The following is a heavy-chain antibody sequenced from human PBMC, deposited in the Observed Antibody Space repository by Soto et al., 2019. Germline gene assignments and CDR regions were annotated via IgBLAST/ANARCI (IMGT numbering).Heavy chain of an antibody. CDR1: GYSISSGYY. V-gene: IGHV4-38-2*01. D-gene: IGHD3-10*01. Sequence: SETLSLTCAVSGYSISSGYYWGWIRQPPGKGLEWIGNIHHSGTTYYNPSLKGRVTISIDRSKNQFSLKLSSVTAADTAVYYCARAGDTMVRGVIIMNYYGMDVWGQGTTVTVSS. CDR3: ARAGDTMVRGVIIMNYYGMDV. CDR2: IHHSGTT. J-gene: IGHJ6*02.